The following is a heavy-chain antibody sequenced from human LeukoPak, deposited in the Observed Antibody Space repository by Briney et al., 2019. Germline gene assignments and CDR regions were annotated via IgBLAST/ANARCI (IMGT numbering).Heavy chain of an antibody. D-gene: IGHD6-19*01. CDR1: TDSISNHH. Sequence: LETLSLTCTVSTDSISNHHWSWFRQPPGKGLEWIGYIYYRGSTNYNPSLKSRVTISVDTSKNQFSLKLSSVTAADTAVYYCARGGWYEDYWGRGTLVPVSS. V-gene: IGHV4-59*11. J-gene: IGHJ4*02. CDR3: ARGGWYEDY. CDR2: IYYRGST.